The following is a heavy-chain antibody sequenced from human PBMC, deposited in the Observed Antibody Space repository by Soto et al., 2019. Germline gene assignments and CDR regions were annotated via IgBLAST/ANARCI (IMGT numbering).Heavy chain of an antibody. D-gene: IGHD6-6*01. CDR3: AGELSNSPEYFDF. CDR2: IYYSGST. V-gene: IGHV4-39*06. Sequence: SETLSLTCTVSGGSISSSSSYCGWIRQPPGKGLEWSGSIYYSGSTYYNPSLKSRVNILQDTSKNQFALNLTSMTAADTAVYYCAGELSNSPEYFDFWGLGTLVNVSS. CDR1: GGSISSSSSY. J-gene: IGHJ4*02.